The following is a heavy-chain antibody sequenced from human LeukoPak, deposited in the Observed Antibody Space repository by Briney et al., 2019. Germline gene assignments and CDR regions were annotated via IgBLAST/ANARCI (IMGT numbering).Heavy chain of an antibody. D-gene: IGHD3-22*01. CDR1: GFSFNNAW. CDR2: IKRKNEGAAT. CDR3: ATSGIGYTYSRY. J-gene: IGHJ4*02. Sequence: GGSLRLSCAASGFSFNNAWMSWVRQAPGKGLEWVGRIKRKNEGAATDYAAPVQGRFTISRDDSKETLYLQMNSLKTEDTAVYYCATSGIGYTYSRYWGQGTLVTVSS. V-gene: IGHV3-15*01.